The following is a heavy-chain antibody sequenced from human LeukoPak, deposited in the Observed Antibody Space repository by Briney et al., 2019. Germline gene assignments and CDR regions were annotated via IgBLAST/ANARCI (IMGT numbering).Heavy chain of an antibody. CDR2: INPNSGGT. CDR3: ARSWEWELTLDY. D-gene: IGHD1-26*01. V-gene: IGHV1-2*02. J-gene: IGHJ4*02. CDR1: GYTFTSYD. Sequence: ASVTVSCKASGYTFTSYDINWVRQAPGEGLEWMGWINPNSGGTNYAQKFQGRVTMTRDTSISTAYMELSRLRSDDTAVYYCARSWEWELTLDYWGQGTLVTVSS.